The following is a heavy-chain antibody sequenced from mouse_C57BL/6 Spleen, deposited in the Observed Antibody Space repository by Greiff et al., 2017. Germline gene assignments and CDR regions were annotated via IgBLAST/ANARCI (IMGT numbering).Heavy chain of an antibody. Sequence: QVQLKESGAELVKPGASVKISCKASGYAFSSYWMNWVKQRPGKGLEWIGQIYPGDGDTNYNGKFKGKATLTADKSSSTAYMQLSSLTSEDSAVYFCARCPYYYGSSGYYFDYWGQGTTLTVSS. D-gene: IGHD1-1*01. V-gene: IGHV1-80*01. CDR2: IYPGDGDT. CDR1: GYAFSSYW. J-gene: IGHJ2*01. CDR3: ARCPYYYGSSGYYFDY.